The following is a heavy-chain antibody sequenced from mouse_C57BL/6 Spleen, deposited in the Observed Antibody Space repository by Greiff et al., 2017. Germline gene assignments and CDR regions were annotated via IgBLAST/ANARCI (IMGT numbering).Heavy chain of an antibody. CDR2: ISYDGSN. V-gene: IGHV3-6*01. J-gene: IGHJ2*01. CDR1: GYSITSGYY. D-gene: IGHD4-1*01. Sequence: EVKLMESGPGLVKPSQSLSLTCSVTGYSITSGYYWNWIRQFPGNKLEWMGYISYDGSNNYNPSLKNRISITRDTSKNQFFLKLNSVTTEDTATYYCAITGTGYFDYWGQGTTLTVSS. CDR3: AITGTGYFDY.